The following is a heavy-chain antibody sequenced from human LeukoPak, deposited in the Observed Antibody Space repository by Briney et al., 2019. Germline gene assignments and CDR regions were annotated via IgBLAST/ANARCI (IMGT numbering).Heavy chain of an antibody. CDR3: AQGDSSGYYSPFNFDY. CDR2: ISGSGGST. V-gene: IGHV3-23*01. D-gene: IGHD3-22*01. Sequence: PGGSLRLSCAASGFTFSSYAMSWVRQAPGKGLEWVSAISGSGGSTYYADSVKGRFTIPRDNSKNTLYLQMNSLRAEDTAVYYCAQGDSSGYYSPFNFDYWGQGTLVTVSS. J-gene: IGHJ4*02. CDR1: GFTFSSYA.